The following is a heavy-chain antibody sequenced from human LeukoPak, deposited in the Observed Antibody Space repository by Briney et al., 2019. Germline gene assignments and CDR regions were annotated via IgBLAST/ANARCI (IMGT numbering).Heavy chain of an antibody. D-gene: IGHD3-16*02. CDR3: AREGYAYVWGSYLDY. J-gene: IGHJ4*02. Sequence: GGSLRLSCAASGFTFSSYSMNWVRQAPGKGLDWVASISSSSSYIYYADSVKGRFTISRDNAKNSRYLQMNSLRAEDTAVYYCAREGYAYVWGSYLDYWGQGTLVTISS. CDR1: GFTFSSYS. CDR2: ISSSSSYI. V-gene: IGHV3-21*01.